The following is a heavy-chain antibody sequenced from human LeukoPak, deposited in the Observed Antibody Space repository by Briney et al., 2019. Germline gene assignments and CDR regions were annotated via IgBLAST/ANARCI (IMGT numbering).Heavy chain of an antibody. CDR3: ARQAAAGSGLIDY. CDR2: IYYSGST. Sequence: PSETLSLTCTVSGGSISSYYWSWIRQPPGKGLEWIGYIYYSGSTNYNPSLKSRVTISVDTSKNQFSLKLSSVTAADTAVYYCARQAAAGSGLIDYWGQGTLVTVSS. J-gene: IGHJ4*02. CDR1: GGSISSYY. D-gene: IGHD6-13*01. V-gene: IGHV4-59*08.